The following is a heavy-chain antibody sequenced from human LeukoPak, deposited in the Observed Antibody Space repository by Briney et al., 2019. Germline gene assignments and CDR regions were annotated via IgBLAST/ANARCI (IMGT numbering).Heavy chain of an antibody. J-gene: IGHJ4*02. V-gene: IGHV3-21*01. CDR2: ISSSSSYI. D-gene: IGHD1-26*01. Sequence: GRSLRLSCAASGFTFSSYSMNWVRQAPGKGLEWVSSISSSSSYIYYADSVKGRFTISRDNAKNSLYLQMNSLRAEDTAVYYCARSHSGSYYHPDYWGQRTLVTVSS. CDR1: GFTFSSYS. CDR3: ARSHSGSYYHPDY.